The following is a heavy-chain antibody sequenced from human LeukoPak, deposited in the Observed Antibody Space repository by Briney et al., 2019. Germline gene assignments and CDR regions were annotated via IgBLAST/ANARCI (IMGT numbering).Heavy chain of an antibody. Sequence: PGGSLRLSCAASGFTFDDYAMHWVRQAPGKGLEWVSGISWNSGSIGYADSVKGRFTISRDNAKNSLYLQMNSLRAEDTAVYYCARDASDYYDSSGPKYYYGMDVWGQGTTVTVSS. CDR2: ISWNSGSI. CDR3: ARDASDYYDSSGPKYYYGMDV. D-gene: IGHD3-22*01. CDR1: GFTFDDYA. J-gene: IGHJ6*02. V-gene: IGHV3-9*01.